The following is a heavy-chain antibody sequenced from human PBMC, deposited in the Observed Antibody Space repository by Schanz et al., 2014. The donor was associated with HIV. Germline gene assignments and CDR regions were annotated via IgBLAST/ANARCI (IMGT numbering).Heavy chain of an antibody. CDR1: GFTFSNYA. CDR3: ARDSGPGSY. CDR2: ISYDGSNK. V-gene: IGHV3-30-3*01. J-gene: IGHJ4*02. Sequence: QVQLVESGGGVVQPGRSLRLSCAVSGFTFSNYAMNWVRQAPGKGLEWVAVISYDGSNKYYADSVKGRFTISRDNVKNSLYLQMSSLRAEDTAVYYCARDSGPGSYWGQGTLVTVSS. D-gene: IGHD3-10*01.